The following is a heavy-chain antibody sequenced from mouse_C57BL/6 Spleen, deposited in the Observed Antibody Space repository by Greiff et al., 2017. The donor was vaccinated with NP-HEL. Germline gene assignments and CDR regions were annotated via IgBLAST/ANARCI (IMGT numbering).Heavy chain of an antibody. V-gene: IGHV1-69*01. D-gene: IGHD1-1*01. Sequence: QVQLQQPGAELVMPGASVKLSCKASGYTFTSYWMHWVKQRPGQGLEWIGEIDPSDSYTNYNQKFKGKSTLTVDKSSSTAYMQLSSLTSEDSAVYYCARPQYYGSSYYFDYWGQGTTLTVSS. J-gene: IGHJ2*01. CDR2: IDPSDSYT. CDR3: ARPQYYGSSYYFDY. CDR1: GYTFTSYW.